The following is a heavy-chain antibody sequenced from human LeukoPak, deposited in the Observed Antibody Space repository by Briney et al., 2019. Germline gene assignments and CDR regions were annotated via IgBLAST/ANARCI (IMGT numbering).Heavy chain of an antibody. J-gene: IGHJ6*03. V-gene: IGHV3-21*04. CDR1: GFTFNTYT. CDR2: ITASSTAI. Sequence: GGSLRLSCAASGFTFNTYTMNWVRQAPGKGLEWVSSITASSTAIYSADSVKGRFTISRDNAKNFLYLQMNSLRAEDTAVYYCARSSWWFGARYYYMDVWGKGTTVTISS. CDR3: ARSSWWFGARYYYMDV. D-gene: IGHD6-13*01.